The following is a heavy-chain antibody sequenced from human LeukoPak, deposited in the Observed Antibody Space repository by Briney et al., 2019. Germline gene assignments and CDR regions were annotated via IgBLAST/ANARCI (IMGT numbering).Heavy chain of an antibody. CDR3: ARDTTTERYFDY. CDR2: INWNGGST. V-gene: IGHV3-20*04. Sequence: GRSLRLSCAASGLTFDDYGMSWVRQAPGKGLEWVSGINWNGGSTGYADSVKGRFTISRDNAKNSLYLQMNSLRAEDTALYYCARDTTTERYFDYWGQGTLVTVSS. CDR1: GLTFDDYG. D-gene: IGHD4-17*01. J-gene: IGHJ4*02.